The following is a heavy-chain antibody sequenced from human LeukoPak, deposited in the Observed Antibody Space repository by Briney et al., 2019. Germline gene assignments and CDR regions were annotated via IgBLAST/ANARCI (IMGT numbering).Heavy chain of an antibody. J-gene: IGHJ4*02. V-gene: IGHV3-30-3*01. CDR2: ISSEGTFK. Sequence: GGSLRLSCVGSGFTFNSYAFHWVRQAPGKGLEWVAVISSEGTFKYYADSVKGRFTISRDKSKKTLSLQVNSLKTEDTAVYYCARAVVAASTPSDYWGQGTLVTVSS. CDR1: GFTFNSYA. CDR3: ARAVVAASTPSDY. D-gene: IGHD2-15*01.